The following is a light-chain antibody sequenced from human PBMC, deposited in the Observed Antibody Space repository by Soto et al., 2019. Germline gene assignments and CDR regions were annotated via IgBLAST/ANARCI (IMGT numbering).Light chain of an antibody. J-gene: IGKJ1*01. CDR2: GAS. Sequence: EIVLTQSPGTLSLFPGERATLSCRASRSISSNYLAWYQQKPGQAPRLLIHGASNRATGIPDRFSGAGSGTDFTLTISRLEPEDFAVYYCHQYGSAPAWTFGQGTKVEIK. CDR1: RSISSNY. CDR3: HQYGSAPAWT. V-gene: IGKV3-20*01.